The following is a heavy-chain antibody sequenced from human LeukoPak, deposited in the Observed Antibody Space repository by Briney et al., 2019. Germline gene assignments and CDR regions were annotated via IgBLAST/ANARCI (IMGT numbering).Heavy chain of an antibody. V-gene: IGHV3-21*01. CDR2: ISSSSFI. Sequence: PGGSLRLSCAASGFTFSSYTVNWVRQAPGKGLEWVSSISSSSFIYYADSLKGRFTISRDNAKNSLYLQMNSLRAEDTAVYYCARWFLRLGGSFYYYGMDVWGQGTTVTVSS. CDR3: ARWFLRLGGSFYYYGMDV. J-gene: IGHJ6*02. CDR1: GFTFSSYT. D-gene: IGHD3-10*01.